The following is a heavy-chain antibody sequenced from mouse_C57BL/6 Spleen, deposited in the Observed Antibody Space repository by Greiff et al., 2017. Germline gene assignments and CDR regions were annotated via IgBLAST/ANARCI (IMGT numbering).Heavy chain of an antibody. CDR2: IYPGSGST. V-gene: IGHV1-55*01. Sequence: QVQLQQPGAELVKPGASVKMSCKASGYTFTSYWITWVKQRPGQGLEWIGDIYPGSGSTNYNEKFKSKATLTVDTSSSTAYMQHSSLTSEDSAVYYYAGGGSYDAMDYWGQGTTVTVSS. D-gene: IGHD1-1*02. J-gene: IGHJ4*01. CDR3: AGGGSYDAMDY. CDR1: GYTFTSYW.